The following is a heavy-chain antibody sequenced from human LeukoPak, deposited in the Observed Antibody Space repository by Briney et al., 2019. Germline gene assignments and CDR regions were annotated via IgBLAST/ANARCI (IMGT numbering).Heavy chain of an antibody. CDR1: GFTFSSYW. D-gene: IGHD6-13*01. CDR2: INSDGSST. Sequence: GGSLRLSCAASGFTFSSYWMRWVRQAPGKGLVWVSRINSDGSSTSYADSVKGRFTISRDNAKNTLYLQMNSLRAEDTAVYYCARVAAAGTIDYWGQGTLVTVSS. CDR3: ARVAAAGTIDY. J-gene: IGHJ4*02. V-gene: IGHV3-74*01.